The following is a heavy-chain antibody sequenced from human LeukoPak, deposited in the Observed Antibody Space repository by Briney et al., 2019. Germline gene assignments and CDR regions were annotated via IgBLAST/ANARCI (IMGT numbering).Heavy chain of an antibody. CDR1: GFTFSSYG. CDR2: IKEDGSET. D-gene: IGHD4/OR15-4a*01. V-gene: IGHV3-7*01. J-gene: IGHJ4*02. Sequence: GGSLRLSCAASGFTFSSYGMHWVRQAPGKGLEWVANIKEDGSETYYVDSVKGRFTISRDNAKNSLYLQMNSLRTEDTAVYYCGVLYWGQGTLVTVSS. CDR3: GVLY.